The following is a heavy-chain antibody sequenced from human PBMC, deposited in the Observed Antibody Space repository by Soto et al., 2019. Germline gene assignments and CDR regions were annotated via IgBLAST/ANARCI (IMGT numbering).Heavy chain of an antibody. Sequence: EVQLLESGGGLVQPGGSLRLSCAASGFTFSNYAMSWVRQSPGKGLEWVSTINDDGDTTYHADSVKGRFTIARDNSKNTLYVKMNSLKDDHSAVDDSAKRLSEAMNYDIEVWGQG. CDR2: INDDGDTT. V-gene: IGHV3-23*01. D-gene: IGHD6-25*01. CDR1: GFTFSNYA. CDR3: AKRLSEAMNYDIEV. J-gene: IGHJ6*02.